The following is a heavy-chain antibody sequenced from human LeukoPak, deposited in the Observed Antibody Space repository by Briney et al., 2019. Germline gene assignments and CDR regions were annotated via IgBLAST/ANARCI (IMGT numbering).Heavy chain of an antibody. CDR2: IYYSGST. J-gene: IGHJ3*02. CDR3: ASIGGSFSDGFDI. D-gene: IGHD1-26*01. Sequence: SQTLSLTCTVSGGSVSSGDYYWSWIRQPPGKGLEWIGYIYYSGSTYYNPSLKSRVTISVDTSKNEFSLKLSSVTAADTAVYYCASIGGSFSDGFDIWGQGTMVTVSS. CDR1: GGSVSSGDYY. V-gene: IGHV4-30-4*01.